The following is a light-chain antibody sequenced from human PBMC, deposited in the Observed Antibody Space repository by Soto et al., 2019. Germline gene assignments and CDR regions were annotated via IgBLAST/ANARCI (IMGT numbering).Light chain of an antibody. V-gene: IGLV4-69*01. CDR2: LNSDGSH. J-gene: IGLJ2*01. CDR1: SGHSSYA. CDR3: QTWVTGIHVI. Sequence: QPVLTQSPSASASLGASVKLTCTLSSGHSSYAIAWHQQQPEKGPRFLMKLNSDGSHSKGDGIPDRFSGSSSGAERYLTISSHQSEDEADYYCQTWVTGIHVIFGGGTKLTVL.